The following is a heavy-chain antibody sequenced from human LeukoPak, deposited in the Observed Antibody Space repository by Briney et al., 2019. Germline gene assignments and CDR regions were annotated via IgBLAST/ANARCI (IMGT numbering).Heavy chain of an antibody. CDR1: GGSISSSSYY. J-gene: IGHJ5*02. V-gene: IGHV4-39*07. D-gene: IGHD3-22*01. CDR3: ARRGLRYDSSGPGFDP. CDR2: IYYSGST. Sequence: SETLSLTCTVSGGSISSSSYYWGWIRQPPGKGLEWIGSIYYSGSTYYNPSLKSRVTISVDTSKNQFSLKLSSVTAADTAVYYCARRGLRYDSSGPGFDPWGQGTLVTVSS.